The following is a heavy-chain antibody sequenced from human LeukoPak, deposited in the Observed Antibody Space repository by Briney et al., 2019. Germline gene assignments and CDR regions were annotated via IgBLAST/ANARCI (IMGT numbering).Heavy chain of an antibody. Sequence: GESLKISCKGSQYTFTNYWIAWVRQMPGKGLEWMGIIYPGDSDTRYNPSFQGQVTISADKSISTAYLQWSSLKASDTAMYYCARIGIYYYYYMDVWGKGTTVTVSS. CDR1: QYTFTNYW. CDR3: ARIGIYYYYYMDV. CDR2: IYPGDSDT. V-gene: IGHV5-51*01. J-gene: IGHJ6*03.